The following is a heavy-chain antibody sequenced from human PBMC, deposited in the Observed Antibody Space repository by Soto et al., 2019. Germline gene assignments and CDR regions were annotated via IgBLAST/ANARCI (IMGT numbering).Heavy chain of an antibody. CDR1: GFTFSSYA. D-gene: IGHD3-22*01. Sequence: PGGSLRLSCAASGFTFSSYAMSWVRQAPGKGLEWVSAISGSGGSTYYADSVKGRFTISRDNSKNTLYLQMNSLRAEDTAVYYCARRMYYYDSSGYYYVSFDYWGQGTLVTVSS. J-gene: IGHJ4*02. CDR2: ISGSGGST. CDR3: ARRMYYYDSSGYYYVSFDY. V-gene: IGHV3-23*01.